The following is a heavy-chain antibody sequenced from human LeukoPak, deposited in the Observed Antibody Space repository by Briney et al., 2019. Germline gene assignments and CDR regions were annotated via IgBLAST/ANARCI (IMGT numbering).Heavy chain of an antibody. CDR2: IYPGVSDT. V-gene: IGHV5-51*01. Sequence: GESLKISCKGSGYSFTSYWIGWVRQMPGKGLEWMGIIYPGVSDTRYSPSFQGQVTISADKSISTAYLQWSSLKASDTAMYYCARHKGAKYSSGWHDAFDTWGQGTMVTVSS. CDR1: GYSFTSYW. J-gene: IGHJ3*02. D-gene: IGHD6-19*01. CDR3: ARHKGAKYSSGWHDAFDT.